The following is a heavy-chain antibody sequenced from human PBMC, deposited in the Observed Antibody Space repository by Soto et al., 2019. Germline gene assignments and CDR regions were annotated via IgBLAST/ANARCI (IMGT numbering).Heavy chain of an antibody. CDR3: ARGGGVLDY. CDR1: GDSISTYSAG. D-gene: IGHD3-16*01. V-gene: IGHV6-1*01. CDR2: TYYRSKWFT. Sequence: SQTLSLTCAISGDSISTYSAGWNWIRQSPSRGLEWLGRTYYRSKWFTDYAVSVKNRITINPDTSHNQISLQLNSVTPEDTAVYYCARGGGVLDYWGQGTLVTVSS. J-gene: IGHJ4*02.